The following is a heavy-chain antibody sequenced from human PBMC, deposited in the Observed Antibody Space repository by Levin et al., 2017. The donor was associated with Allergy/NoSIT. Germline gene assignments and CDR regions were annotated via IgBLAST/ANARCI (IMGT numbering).Heavy chain of an antibody. J-gene: IGHJ6*02. CDR2: SRNKANSYTT. D-gene: IGHD4-17*01. CDR3: ARHATEGTPRDYHHGMDV. V-gene: IGHV3-72*01. Sequence: GGSLRLSCVVSGFIFSDHYMDWVRQAPGKGLEWVARSRNKANSYTTEYAASVKGRFTISRDDSRNSLYLQMNSLTAEDTAVYYCARHATEGTPRDYHHGMDVWGQGTTVTVFS. CDR1: GFIFSDHY.